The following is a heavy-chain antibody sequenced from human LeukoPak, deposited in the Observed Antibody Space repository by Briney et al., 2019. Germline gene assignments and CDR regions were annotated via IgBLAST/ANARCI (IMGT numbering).Heavy chain of an antibody. D-gene: IGHD5-24*01. CDR1: GFTFSSYS. V-gene: IGHV3-66*01. CDR3: ARASRDGYNRGMDY. CDR2: IYSGT. J-gene: IGHJ4*01. Sequence: GGSLRLSCAASGFTFSSYSMNWVRQAPGKGLEWVSLIYSGTYYADSVKGRFTISRDNSKNTLYLQMNSLRAEDTAVYYCARASRDGYNRGMDYWGQGTLVTVSS.